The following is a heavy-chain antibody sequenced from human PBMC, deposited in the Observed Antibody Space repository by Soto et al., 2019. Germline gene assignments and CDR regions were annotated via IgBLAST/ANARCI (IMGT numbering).Heavy chain of an antibody. CDR1: GFGFSDSW. CDR2: IKEDGSEK. CDR3: ARGHYGMDV. J-gene: IGHJ6*02. V-gene: IGHV3-7*03. Sequence: PGGSLRLSCEGSGFGFSDSWITWVRQAPGKGLEWVANIKEDGSEKYYMDSVKGRFTISRDNAERSVYLQMNSLIVEDTAVYYCARGHYGMDVWGQGTTVTVSS.